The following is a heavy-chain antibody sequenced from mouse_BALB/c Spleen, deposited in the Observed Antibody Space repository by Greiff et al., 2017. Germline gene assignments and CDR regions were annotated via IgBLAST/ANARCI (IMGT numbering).Heavy chain of an antibody. V-gene: IGHV1-5*01. CDR3: TRSSYYGSSGYAMDY. J-gene: IGHJ4*01. CDR2: IYPGNSDT. D-gene: IGHD1-1*01. CDR1: GYTFTSYW. Sequence: VQLQQSGTVLARPGASVKMSCKASGYTFTSYWMHWVKQRPGQGLEWIGAIYPGNSDTSYNQKFKGKAKLTAVTSTSTAYMELSSLTNEDSAVYYCTRSSYYGSSGYAMDYWGQGTSVTVSS.